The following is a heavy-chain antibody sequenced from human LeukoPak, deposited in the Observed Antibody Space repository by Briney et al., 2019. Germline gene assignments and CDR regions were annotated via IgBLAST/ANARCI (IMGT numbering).Heavy chain of an antibody. CDR2: ISGSGGNT. J-gene: IGHJ4*02. D-gene: IGHD3-22*01. CDR1: GFTFSSYA. V-gene: IGHV3-23*01. CDR3: AKDGYYYDSSGYYGQTFDY. Sequence: GGSLRLSCAASGFTFSSYAMSWVRQAPGKGLEWVSGISGSGGNTYCADSVKGRFTISRDNSKNTLYLQMNSLRAEDTAVYYCAKDGYYYDSSGYYGQTFDYWGQGTLVTVSS.